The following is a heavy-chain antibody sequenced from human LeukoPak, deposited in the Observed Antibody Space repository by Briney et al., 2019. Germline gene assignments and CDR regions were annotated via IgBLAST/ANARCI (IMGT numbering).Heavy chain of an antibody. CDR1: GYTFTSYG. CDR3: ARDLVVVPAAPGGY. Sequence: ASVKVSCKASGYTFTSYGISWVRQAPGQGLEWMGWVSGYNGNTNYAQKLQGRVTMTTDTSTSTAYMELRSLRSDDTAVYYCARDLVVVPAAPGGYCGQGTLVTVSS. CDR2: VSGYNGNT. J-gene: IGHJ4*02. D-gene: IGHD2-2*01. V-gene: IGHV1-18*01.